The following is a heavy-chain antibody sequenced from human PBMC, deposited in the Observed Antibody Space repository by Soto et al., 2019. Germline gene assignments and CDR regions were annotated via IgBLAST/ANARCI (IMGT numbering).Heavy chain of an antibody. V-gene: IGHV3-9*01. Sequence: PGGSLRLSCVASGFTFNDYAIYWVRQAPGKGLEWVSGISWNSGGIGYADYVKGRFTIARDNAKNSLYLQMNSLRPEDTALYYCAKGSSSWTTYGMDVWGQGTTVTVSS. CDR2: ISWNSGGI. CDR1: GFTFNDYA. J-gene: IGHJ6*02. CDR3: AKGSSSWTTYGMDV. D-gene: IGHD6-13*01.